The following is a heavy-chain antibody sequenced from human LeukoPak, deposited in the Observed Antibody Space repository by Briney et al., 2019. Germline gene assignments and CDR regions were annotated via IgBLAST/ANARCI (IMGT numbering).Heavy chain of an antibody. D-gene: IGHD6-19*01. Sequence: GESLEISCKGPGYSFTSYWIGWVRQMPGKGLEWMGIIYPGDSDTRYSPSFQGRVTISADKSISTAYLQWSSLKASDTAMYYCARTRIKGGSSGFANWFDPWGQGTLVTVSS. J-gene: IGHJ5*02. CDR3: ARTRIKGGSSGFANWFDP. V-gene: IGHV5-51*01. CDR1: GYSFTSYW. CDR2: IYPGDSDT.